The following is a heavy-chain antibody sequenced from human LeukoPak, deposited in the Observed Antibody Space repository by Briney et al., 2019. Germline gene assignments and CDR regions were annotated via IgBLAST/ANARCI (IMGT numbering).Heavy chain of an antibody. Sequence: GGSLRLSCAASGFSFSEYVVSWFRQAPGKGLEWVSTISVGGESDYYAYSVKGRFTISRDNSKNTLYLQMNSLRAEDTAVYYCAKVLVPTYYYDSSGYYPFDYWGQGTLVTVSS. V-gene: IGHV3-23*01. D-gene: IGHD3-22*01. CDR1: GFSFSEYV. CDR2: ISVGGESD. CDR3: AKVLVPTYYYDSSGYYPFDY. J-gene: IGHJ4*02.